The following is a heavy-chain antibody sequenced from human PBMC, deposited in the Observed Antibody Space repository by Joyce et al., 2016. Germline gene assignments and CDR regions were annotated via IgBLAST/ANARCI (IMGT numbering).Heavy chain of an antibody. V-gene: IGHV3-48*01. CDR3: ARATSYYFYYYMDV. Sequence: EVQLVESGGGLVQPGGSLRLSCAASGFTFNTYSMTWARQAPGKGLEWVSYISRSSNTIYYVDSVKGRFTISRDNAKNSLYLQMNSLRAEDTAVYFCARATSYYFYYYMDVWGKGTTVTVSS. J-gene: IGHJ6*03. CDR2: ISRSSNTI. CDR1: GFTFNTYS.